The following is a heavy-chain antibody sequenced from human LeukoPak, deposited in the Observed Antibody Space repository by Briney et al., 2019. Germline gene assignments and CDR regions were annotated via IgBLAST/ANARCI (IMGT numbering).Heavy chain of an antibody. D-gene: IGHD6-13*01. CDR3: ARDSFSSSWLTNYYYYGMDV. Sequence: GGSLRLSCAASGFTFSSYSMNWVRQAAGKGLEWVSSISSSSSYIYYADSEEGRFTISRDNAKNSLYLQMNSLRAEDTAVYYCARDSFSSSWLTNYYYYGMDVWGQGTTVTVSS. CDR2: ISSSSSYI. J-gene: IGHJ6*02. V-gene: IGHV3-21*01. CDR1: GFTFSSYS.